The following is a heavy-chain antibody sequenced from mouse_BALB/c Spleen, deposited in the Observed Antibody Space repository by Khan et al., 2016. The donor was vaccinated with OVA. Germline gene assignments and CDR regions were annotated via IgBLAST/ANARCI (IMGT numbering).Heavy chain of an antibody. D-gene: IGHD1-1*02. CDR1: GYTFTNYG. CDR3: ASGGYWYFDV. J-gene: IGHJ1*01. Sequence: QIQLVQSGPELKKPGETVKISCKASGYTFTNYGMNWVKQAPGKGLKWMGWINTYTEEPTYADDFKGRFAFSLETYASTAYLQINNLKNEDTATYFCASGGYWYFDVWGAGTTVTVSS. V-gene: IGHV9-3-1*01. CDR2: INTYTEEP.